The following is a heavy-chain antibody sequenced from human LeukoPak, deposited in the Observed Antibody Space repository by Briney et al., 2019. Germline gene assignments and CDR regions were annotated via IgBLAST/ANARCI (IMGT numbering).Heavy chain of an antibody. CDR2: INHSGST. Sequence: SETLSLTCAVYGGSFSGYYWSWIRQPPGKGLEWIGEINHSGSTNYNPSLKSRVTISVDTSKNQFSLKLSSVTAADTAVYFCARSPHIWVAERGWFDPWGQGTLVTVSS. CDR3: ARSPHIWVAERGWFDP. CDR1: GGSFSGYY. D-gene: IGHD3-10*01. V-gene: IGHV4-34*01. J-gene: IGHJ5*02.